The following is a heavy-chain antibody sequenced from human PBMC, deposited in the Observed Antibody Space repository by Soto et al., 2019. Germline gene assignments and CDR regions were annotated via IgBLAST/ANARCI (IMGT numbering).Heavy chain of an antibody. J-gene: IGHJ6*02. CDR1: GFTFNTYP. CDR3: AKGVLSFHYGMEV. Sequence: PGGFLRLSCATSGFTFNTYPMTWVRQSPGKGLEWVSSISSTAGRTSSYADSVKGRFAISRDFSDNTVYLQMNNLRVDDTAVYFCAKGVLSFHYGMEVWGQGTTVTVSS. CDR2: ISSTAGRTS. V-gene: IGHV3-23*01. D-gene: IGHD3-10*01.